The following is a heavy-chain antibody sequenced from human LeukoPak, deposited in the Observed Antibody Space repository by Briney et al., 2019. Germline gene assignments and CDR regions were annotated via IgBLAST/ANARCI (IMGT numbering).Heavy chain of an antibody. V-gene: IGHV1-2*02. D-gene: IGHD6-13*01. Sequence: ASVKVSCKASGYTFTGYYMHLVREAPGQGLEWMGWINPNSGGTNYAQKFQGRVTMTRDTSISTAYMELSRLRSDDTAVYYCARSGEGGKQLDLFDYWGQGTLVTVSS. CDR3: ARSGEGGKQLDLFDY. CDR1: GYTFTGYY. J-gene: IGHJ4*02. CDR2: INPNSGGT.